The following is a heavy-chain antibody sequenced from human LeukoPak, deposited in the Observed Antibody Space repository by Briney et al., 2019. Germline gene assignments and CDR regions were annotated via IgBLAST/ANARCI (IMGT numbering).Heavy chain of an antibody. J-gene: IGHJ5*02. D-gene: IGHD6-13*01. CDR1: GYTLTELS. V-gene: IGHV1-24*01. Sequence: ASVKVSCKVSGYTLTELSMHWVRQAPGKGLEWMGGFDPEDGETIYAQKLQGRVTMTEDTSTDTAYMELSSLRSEDTAVYYCATLGSYSSSLDPWGQGTLVTVSS. CDR2: FDPEDGET. CDR3: ATLGSYSSSLDP.